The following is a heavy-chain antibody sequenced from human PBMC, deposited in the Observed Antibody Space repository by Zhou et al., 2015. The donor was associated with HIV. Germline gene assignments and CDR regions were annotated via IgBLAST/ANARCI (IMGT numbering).Heavy chain of an antibody. J-gene: IGHJ6*02. CDR2: IIPILGIA. D-gene: IGHD3-16*02. CDR1: GGTFSSYT. Sequence: QVQLVQSGAEVKKPGSSVKVSCKASGGTFSSYTISWVRQAPGQGLEWMGRIIPILGIANYAQKFQGRVTITADKSTSTAYMELSSLRSEDTAVYYCARYEGYIYYYYYGMDVWGQGTTVTVSS. V-gene: IGHV1-69*02. CDR3: ARYEGYIYYYYYGMDV.